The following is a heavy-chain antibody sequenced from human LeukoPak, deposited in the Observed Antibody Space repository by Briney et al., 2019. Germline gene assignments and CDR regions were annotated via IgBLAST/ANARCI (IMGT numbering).Heavy chain of an antibody. D-gene: IGHD3-10*01. Sequence: SETLSLTCAVYGGSFSGYYWSWIRQPPGKGLEWIGEINHSGSTNYNPSLKSRVTISVDTSKNQFSLKLSSVTAADTAVYYCARGGRLRRGHFDYWGQGTLATVSS. J-gene: IGHJ4*02. CDR2: INHSGST. V-gene: IGHV4-34*01. CDR1: GGSFSGYY. CDR3: ARGGRLRRGHFDY.